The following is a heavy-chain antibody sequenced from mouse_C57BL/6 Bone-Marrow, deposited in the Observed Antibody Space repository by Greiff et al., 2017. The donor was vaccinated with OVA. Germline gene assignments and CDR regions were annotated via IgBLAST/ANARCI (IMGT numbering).Heavy chain of an antibody. CDR1: GYTFTDYY. D-gene: IGHD1-1*01. CDR2: INPYNGGT. CDR3: ARGRGYYGSSLYYFDY. V-gene: IGHV1-19*01. J-gene: IGHJ2*01. Sequence: EVQLQQSGPVLVKPGASVKMSCKASGYTFTDYYMNWVKQSHGKSLEWIGVINPYNGGTSYNQKFKGKATLNVDKSSSTAYMELNSLTSEDSAVYYCARGRGYYGSSLYYFDYWGQGTTLTVSS.